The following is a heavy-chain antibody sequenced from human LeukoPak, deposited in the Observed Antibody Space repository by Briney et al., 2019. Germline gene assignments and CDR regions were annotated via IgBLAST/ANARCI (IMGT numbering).Heavy chain of an antibody. V-gene: IGHV4-34*01. Sequence: SETLSLTSAVYGGSFSGYYWSWIRQPPGKGLEWIGEINHSGSTNYNPSLKSRVTISVDTSKNQFSLKLSSVTAADTAVYYCAREGSPRYYYRSGSSPLPIWGQGTMVTVSS. CDR1: GGSFSGYY. J-gene: IGHJ3*02. CDR3: AREGSPRYYYRSGSSPLPI. D-gene: IGHD3-10*01. CDR2: INHSGST.